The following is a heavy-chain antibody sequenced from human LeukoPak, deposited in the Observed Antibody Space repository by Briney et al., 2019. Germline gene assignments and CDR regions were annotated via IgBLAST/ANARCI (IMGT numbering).Heavy chain of an antibody. CDR3: ARRRWSGGAGEAAIFYFDY. CDR2: IDPKSGGT. J-gene: IGHJ4*02. CDR1: GYIFTVHY. V-gene: IGHV1-2*02. Sequence: ASVTVSRKASGYIFTVHYMHWVRQAPGQGLEWMGWIDPKSGGTKYAQKFQGSVTMTRDMSISTAYMELSTLGSDDTAVYYCARRRWSGGAGEAAIFYFDYWGQGTLVTVSS. D-gene: IGHD6-25*01.